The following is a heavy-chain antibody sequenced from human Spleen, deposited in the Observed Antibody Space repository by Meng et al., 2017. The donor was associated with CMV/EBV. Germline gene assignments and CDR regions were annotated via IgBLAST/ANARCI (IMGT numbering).Heavy chain of an antibody. V-gene: IGHV1-46*01. J-gene: IGHJ6*02. D-gene: IGHD4/OR15-4a*01. CDR3: ARGPDDYFYYYGMDV. CDR2: INPSGGST. CDR1: GYTFTSYY. Sequence: ASVKVSCKASGYTFTSYYMHWVRQAPGQGREWMGIINPSGGSTSYAQKFQGRVTMTRDTSTSTAHMELRSLRSDDTAVYYCARGPDDYFYYYGMDVWGQGTTVTVSS.